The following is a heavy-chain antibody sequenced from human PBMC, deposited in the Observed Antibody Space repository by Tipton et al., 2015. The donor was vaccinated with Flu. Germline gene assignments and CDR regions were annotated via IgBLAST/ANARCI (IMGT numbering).Heavy chain of an antibody. CDR2: INHSGST. V-gene: IGHV4-34*01. Sequence: TLSLTCAVYGGSFSGYYWSWIRQPPGKGLEWIGEINHSGSTNYNPSLKSRVTISVDASKNQFSLKLYSVTAADTAVYYCARGYYYDSGSRNWFDPWGQGTLVTVS. CDR3: ARGYYYDSGSRNWFDP. J-gene: IGHJ5*02. D-gene: IGHD3-10*01. CDR1: GGSFSGYY.